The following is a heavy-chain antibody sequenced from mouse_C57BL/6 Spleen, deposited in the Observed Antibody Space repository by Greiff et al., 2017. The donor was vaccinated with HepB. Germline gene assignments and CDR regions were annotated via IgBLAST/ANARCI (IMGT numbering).Heavy chain of an antibody. D-gene: IGHD1-1*01. CDR1: GFTFSDYY. Sequence: EVQLVESEGGLVQPGSSMKLSCTASGFTFSDYYMAWVRQVPEKGLEWVANINYDGSSTYYLDSLKSRFIISRDNAKNILYLQMSSLKSEDTATYYCAREGNYYGSSHTWLDYWGQGTTLTVSS. CDR3: AREGNYYGSSHTWLDY. CDR2: INYDGSST. J-gene: IGHJ2*01. V-gene: IGHV5-16*01.